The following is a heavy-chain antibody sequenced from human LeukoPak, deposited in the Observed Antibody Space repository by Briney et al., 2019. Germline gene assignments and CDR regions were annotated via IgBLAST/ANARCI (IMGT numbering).Heavy chain of an antibody. D-gene: IGHD4-17*01. CDR3: ARIHGDYLFFDY. J-gene: IGHJ4*02. CDR2: IYYSGST. V-gene: IGHV4-31*03. Sequence: SQTLSLTCTVSGGSISSGGYYWSWIRQHLGKGLEWIGYIYYSGSTYYNPSLKSRVTISVDTSKNQFSLKLSSVTAADTAVYYCARIHGDYLFFDYWGQGTLVTVSS. CDR1: GGSISSGGYY.